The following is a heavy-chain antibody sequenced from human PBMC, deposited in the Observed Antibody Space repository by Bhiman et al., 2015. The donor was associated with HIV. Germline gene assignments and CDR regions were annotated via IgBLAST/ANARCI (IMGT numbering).Heavy chain of an antibody. V-gene: IGHV3-21*01. CDR2: VTSSSTYI. CDR1: GFTFSNAW. CDR3: TRAPNHYYYMDV. Sequence: DVQLVESGGGLIKPGGSLRLSCVASGFTFSNAWMHWVRQAPGKGLEWVSSVTSSSTYISYADSVKGRFTISRDNAKNSLYLQMNSLRGDDTAVYFCTRAPNHYYYMDVWGERDRRSPSP. J-gene: IGHJ6*03.